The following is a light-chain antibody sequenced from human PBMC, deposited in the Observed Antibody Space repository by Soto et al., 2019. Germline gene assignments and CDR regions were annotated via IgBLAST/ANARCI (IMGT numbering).Light chain of an antibody. J-gene: IGKJ1*01. CDR2: KAS. CDR3: QQYHSFSEA. V-gene: IGKV1-5*03. CDR1: QTIDSW. Sequence: IQMTQSPSTLSASVGDRVTISCRASQTIDSWLAWYQQRPGKPPNLLIYKASTLASGVPSRFSGSGSGTEFTLTINSLQPDDFATYYCQQYHSFSEAFGQGTKVDIK.